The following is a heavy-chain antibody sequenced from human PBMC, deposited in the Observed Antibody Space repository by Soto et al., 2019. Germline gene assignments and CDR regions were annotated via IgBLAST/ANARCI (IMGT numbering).Heavy chain of an antibody. J-gene: IGHJ4*02. Sequence: GGSLRLSCAASGFIFKMYWMHWVRQSPGKGLVWISRIYNDGTYSDYADSVRGRFTISRDNVNDTLYLQMNTLRAEDSGLYYCTRGPRPISTGTGAYWGQGTQVTVSS. CDR1: GFIFKMYW. CDR2: IYNDGTYS. CDR3: TRGPRPISTGTGAY. V-gene: IGHV3-74*01. D-gene: IGHD3-10*01.